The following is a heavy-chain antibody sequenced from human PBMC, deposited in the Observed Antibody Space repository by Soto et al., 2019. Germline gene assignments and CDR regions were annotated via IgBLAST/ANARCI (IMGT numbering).Heavy chain of an antibody. CDR1: GHLFNNHW. D-gene: IGHD3-10*01. V-gene: IGHV5-51*01. CDR3: ARGYFDSGHGYDL. CDR2: IFTRASET. J-gene: IGHJ5*02. Sequence: PGESLKISCKGPGHLFNNHWIGWVRQTPGKGLEWMCLIFTRASETKTSPSFQGHVSFSVDNSINTVYLQWTSLKTTDTGIYFCARGYFDSGHGYDLWGQGTLVTVSS.